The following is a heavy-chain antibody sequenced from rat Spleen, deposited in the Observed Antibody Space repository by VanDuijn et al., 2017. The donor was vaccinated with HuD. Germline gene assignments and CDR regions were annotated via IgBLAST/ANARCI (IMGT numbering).Heavy chain of an antibody. CDR3: ARERITTVGGYFDY. Sequence: EVQLVESGGVLVQPGRSLKLSCAASGFIFSDYYMAWVRQAPTKGLEWVASITNTGGSTYYPDSVKGRVTISRDNAKSTLYLQMDSLRSEDTATYDGARERITTVGGYFDYWGQGVMVTVSS. D-gene: IGHD1-1*01. J-gene: IGHJ2*01. CDR2: ITNTGGST. CDR1: GFIFSDYY. V-gene: IGHV5-20*01.